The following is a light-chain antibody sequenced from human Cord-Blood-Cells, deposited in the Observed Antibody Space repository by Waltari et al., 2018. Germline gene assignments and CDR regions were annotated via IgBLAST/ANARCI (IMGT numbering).Light chain of an antibody. V-gene: IGLV2-23*01. CDR2: EGS. Sequence: QSALTHPASVSGSPGQSITISCPATSSDVSSYNLVPWYQQHPGKAPKLMIYEGSKRPSGVSNRFSGSKSGNTASLTISGLQAEDETDYYCCSYAGSSTYVFGTGTKVTVL. CDR1: SSDVSSYNL. CDR3: CSYAGSSTYV. J-gene: IGLJ1*01.